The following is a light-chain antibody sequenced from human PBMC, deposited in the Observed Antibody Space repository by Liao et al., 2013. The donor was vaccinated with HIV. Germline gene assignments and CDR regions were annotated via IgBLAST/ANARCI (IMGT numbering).Light chain of an antibody. V-gene: IGLV3-1*01. J-gene: IGLJ3*02. Sequence: SYALTQPPSVSVSPGQTANITCSGDRLGEKFACWYQQKPGQSPVLVIYQDDKRPSGIPEQFSGSNSGNTATLTITGTQALDEADYYCQTWDSSTVVFGGGTKLTVL. CDR2: QDD. CDR3: QTWDSSTVV. CDR1: RLGEKF.